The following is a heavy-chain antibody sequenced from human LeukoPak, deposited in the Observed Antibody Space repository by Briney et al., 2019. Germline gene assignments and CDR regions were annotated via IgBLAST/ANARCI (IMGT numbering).Heavy chain of an antibody. J-gene: IGHJ4*02. V-gene: IGHV4-59*01. CDR2: IYYSGST. Sequence: PSETLSLTCTVSGGSISSYYWSWIRQPPGKGLEWIGYIYYSGSTNYNPSLKSRVTISVDTSKNQFSLKLSSVTAADTAVYYCARDGWSEFDYWGQGTLVTVSS. D-gene: IGHD1-1*01. CDR1: GGSISSYY. CDR3: ARDGWSEFDY.